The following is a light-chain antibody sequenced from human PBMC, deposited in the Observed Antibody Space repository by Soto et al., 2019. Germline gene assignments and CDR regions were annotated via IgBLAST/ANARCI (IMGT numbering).Light chain of an antibody. CDR2: GVT. J-gene: IGLJ3*02. CDR3: SSYVGGKKLGV. Sequence: QSALTQPPSASGSPGQSVTISCTGTSSDVGGYNYVSWYQHDPGKAPKLMFYGVTKRPSGVPDRFSGSKSGNTASLTVSGLQTEDEADYFCSSYVGGKKLGVLGGGTKLTV. CDR1: SSDVGGYNY. V-gene: IGLV2-8*01.